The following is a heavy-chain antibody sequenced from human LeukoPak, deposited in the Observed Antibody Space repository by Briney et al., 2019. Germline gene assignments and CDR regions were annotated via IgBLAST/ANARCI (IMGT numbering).Heavy chain of an antibody. D-gene: IGHD3-22*01. Sequence: SETLSLTFAVSGGSISSSNWWSWVRQPPGKGLEWIGEIYHSGSTNYNPSLKSRVTISVDKSKNQFSLKQSSVTAADTAVYYCARSDDSSGYYYYYWGQGTLVTVSS. CDR2: IYHSGST. CDR3: ARSDDSSGYYYYY. V-gene: IGHV4-4*02. CDR1: GGSISSSNW. J-gene: IGHJ4*02.